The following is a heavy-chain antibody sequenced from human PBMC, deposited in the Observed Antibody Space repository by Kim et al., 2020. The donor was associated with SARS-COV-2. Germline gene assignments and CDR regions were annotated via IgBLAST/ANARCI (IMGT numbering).Heavy chain of an antibody. CDR2: ISGSGGST. CDR1: GFTFSSYP. D-gene: IGHD3-16*02. Sequence: GGSLRLSCAASGFTFSSYPMSWVRQAPGKGLEWVSAISGSGGSTYYADSVKGRFTISRDNSKNTLYLQMNSLRAEDTAVYYCAKDPRYVWGSYRYPGLFDIWGQGTMVTVSS. J-gene: IGHJ3*02. CDR3: AKDPRYVWGSYRYPGLFDI. V-gene: IGHV3-23*01.